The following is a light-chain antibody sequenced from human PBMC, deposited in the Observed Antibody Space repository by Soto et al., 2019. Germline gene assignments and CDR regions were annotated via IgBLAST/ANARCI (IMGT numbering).Light chain of an antibody. J-gene: IGLJ7*01. CDR3: QSYDSSLSGSAV. V-gene: IGLV1-40*01. CDR1: SSNIGAGYD. CDR2: GNS. Sequence: QSVLTQPPSVSVAPGQRVTISCTGSSSNIGAGYDVHWYQQLPGTAPKLLIYGNSNRPSGVPDRFSGSKSGTSASLAITGLQAEDEADYYCQSYDSSLSGSAVFGGGTQLTVL.